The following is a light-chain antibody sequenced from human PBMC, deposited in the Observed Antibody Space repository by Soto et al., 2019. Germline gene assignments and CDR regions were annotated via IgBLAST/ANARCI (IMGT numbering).Light chain of an antibody. J-gene: IGLJ3*02. V-gene: IGLV2-11*01. CDR2: DVS. CDR1: SSDVGDYNY. CDR3: CSFAGSYTFWV. Sequence: QSALTQPRSVSGSPGQSVTISCTGTSSDVGDYNYVSWYQQHPGKAPKLVIYDVSKRPSGVPDRFSGSKSGNTASLTISGLQADDEADYYCCSFAGSYTFWVFGGGTKLTVL.